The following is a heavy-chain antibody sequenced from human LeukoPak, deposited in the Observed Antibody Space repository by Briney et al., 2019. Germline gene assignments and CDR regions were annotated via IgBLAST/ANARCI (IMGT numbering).Heavy chain of an antibody. CDR1: GFTFSSYW. CDR2: INSDGSTT. J-gene: IGHJ5*02. D-gene: IGHD6-19*01. Sequence: GGSLRLSCEASGFTFSSYWMHWVRQASGKGLVWVSRINSDGSTTSYADSVKGRFTISRDNAKNTLYLQMNSLRVEDTAMYYCARDGILVAGTVDWFDPWGQGTLVTVSS. CDR3: ARDGILVAGTVDWFDP. V-gene: IGHV3-74*01.